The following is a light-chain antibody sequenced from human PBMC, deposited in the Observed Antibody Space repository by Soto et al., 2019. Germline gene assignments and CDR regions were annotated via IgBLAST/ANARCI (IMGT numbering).Light chain of an antibody. J-gene: IGKJ5*01. CDR3: QQLNSYPIT. CDR1: QGISSH. Sequence: DIQLTQSPSFLSASVGDRVTITCRASQGISSHLAWYQQKPGKAPNLLIYAASTLQSGVPSRFSGSGSGTEFTLTISSLQPEDFATYYCQQLNSYPITVGQGTRLEIK. V-gene: IGKV1-9*01. CDR2: AAS.